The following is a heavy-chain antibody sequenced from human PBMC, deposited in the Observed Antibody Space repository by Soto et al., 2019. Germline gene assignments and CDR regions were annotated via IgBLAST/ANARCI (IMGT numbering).Heavy chain of an antibody. CDR1: VFTFSNYG. V-gene: IGHV3-30*03. CDR3: ARDAVAMDY. D-gene: IGHD6-19*01. J-gene: IGHJ4*02. CDR2: ISYDGSSK. Sequence: LRLSCAASVFTFSNYGMHWVRQTPGKGLEWVAVISYDGSSKYYADSVKGRFTVSRDKSKNTVYLQMHSLTVEDTAAYYCARDAVAMDYWGQGTLVTVSS.